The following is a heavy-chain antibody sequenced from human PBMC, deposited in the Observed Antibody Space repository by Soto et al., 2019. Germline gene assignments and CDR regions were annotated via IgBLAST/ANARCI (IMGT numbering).Heavy chain of an antibody. CDR1: GYTFTDYY. Sequence: QVQLVQSGAEVKKPGASVKVSCKASGYTFTDYYVHWVRQAPGQGLEWMGWMNPDGGGTKYAQKVQGRVTMTRDTSISTAYMELSRLRSDDTAVYYCTREFLLASYYPGDYWGQGTLVTVSS. V-gene: IGHV1-2*02. CDR3: TREFLLASYYPGDY. D-gene: IGHD3-9*01. J-gene: IGHJ4*02. CDR2: MNPDGGGT.